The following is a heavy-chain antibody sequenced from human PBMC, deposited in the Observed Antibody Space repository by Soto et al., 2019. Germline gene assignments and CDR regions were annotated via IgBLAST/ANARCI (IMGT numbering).Heavy chain of an antibody. D-gene: IGHD6-13*01. CDR1: GFTFSSYA. CDR2: ISGSGGST. J-gene: IGHJ4*02. V-gene: IGHV3-23*01. Sequence: GGSLRLSCAASGFTFSSYAMSWVRQAPGKGLEWVSAISGSGGSTYYADSVKGRFTISRDNSKNTLYLQMNILRAEDTAVYYCAKDLLAAAGTYYFDFWGQGTLVTVSS. CDR3: AKDLLAAAGTYYFDF.